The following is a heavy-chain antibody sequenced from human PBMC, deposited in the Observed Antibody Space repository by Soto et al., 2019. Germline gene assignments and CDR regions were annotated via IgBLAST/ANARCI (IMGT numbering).Heavy chain of an antibody. D-gene: IGHD4-17*01. CDR1: GFTFSGSA. CDR2: IRSKANSYAT. J-gene: IGHJ4*02. Sequence: PGESLKISCAASGFTFSGSAMHWVRQASGKGLEWVGRIRSKANSYATAYAASVKGRFTISRDDSKNTAYLQMNSLKTEDTAVYYCTRPYGDYVGPDYWGQGTLVTVSS. V-gene: IGHV3-73*01. CDR3: TRPYGDYVGPDY.